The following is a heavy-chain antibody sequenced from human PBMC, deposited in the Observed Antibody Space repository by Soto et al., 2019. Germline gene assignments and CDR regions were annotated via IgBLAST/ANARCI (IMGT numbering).Heavy chain of an antibody. Sequence: RGSLRLSCAASGLTFSSYEMNWVRQAPGKGLEWVSYISRSGSTIYYADSVKGRVTISRDNAKNSLYLQMNSLRAEDTAVYYCARDGRIRRPDWYFDLWGRGTLVTVSS. CDR1: GLTFSSYE. CDR3: ARDGRIRRPDWYFDL. CDR2: ISRSGSTI. V-gene: IGHV3-48*03. J-gene: IGHJ2*01. D-gene: IGHD2-15*01.